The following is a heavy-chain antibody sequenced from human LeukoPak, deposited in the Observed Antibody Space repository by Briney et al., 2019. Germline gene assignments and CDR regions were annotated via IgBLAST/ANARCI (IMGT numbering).Heavy chain of an antibody. CDR3: VRDIATVVHQD. V-gene: IGHV1-18*01. Sequence: ASVKVSCKTSGYTFTSYGVSWVRQAPGQGLEWMGWVSGHNDNTNYVQRFQGRVTMTTDTSTTTAYMELWNLRPDDTAVYYCVRDIATVVHQDWGQGTLVTVSS. J-gene: IGHJ4*02. CDR2: VSGHNDNT. CDR1: GYTFTSYG. D-gene: IGHD2-15*01.